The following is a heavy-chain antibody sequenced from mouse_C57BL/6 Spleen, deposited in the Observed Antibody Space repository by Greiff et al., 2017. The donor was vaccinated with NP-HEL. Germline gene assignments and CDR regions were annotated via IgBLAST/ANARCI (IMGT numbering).Heavy chain of an antibody. V-gene: IGHV5-17*01. J-gene: IGHJ4*01. D-gene: IGHD3-2*02. Sequence: EVHLVESGGGLVKPGGSLKLSCAASGFTFSDYGMHWVRQAPEKGLEWVAYISSGSSTIYYADTVKGRFTISRDNAKNTLFLQMTSLRSEDTAMYYCARPQTAQAPLYAMDYWGQGTSVTVSS. CDR3: ARPQTAQAPLYAMDY. CDR1: GFTFSDYG. CDR2: ISSGSSTI.